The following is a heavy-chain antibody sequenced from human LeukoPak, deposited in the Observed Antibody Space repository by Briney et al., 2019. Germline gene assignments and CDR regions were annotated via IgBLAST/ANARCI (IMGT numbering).Heavy chain of an antibody. CDR1: GFTLSTYA. CDR3: AKAPVTSCRGAYCYPFDS. V-gene: IGHV3-23*01. D-gene: IGHD2-21*01. CDR2: TSSSDAGT. J-gene: IGHJ4*02. Sequence: GGSLRLSCAASGFTLSTYAMSWVRQTPGKGLEWVAATSSSDAGTYHADSVRGRFTISRDNSKNTLYLQTNSLRAEDAAVYFCAKAPVTSCRGAYCYPFDSWGQGTLVTVSS.